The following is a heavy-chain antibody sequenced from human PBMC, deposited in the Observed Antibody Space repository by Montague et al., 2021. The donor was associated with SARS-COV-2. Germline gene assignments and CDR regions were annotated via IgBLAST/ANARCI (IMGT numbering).Heavy chain of an antibody. J-gene: IGHJ5*02. CDR2: TYYSGSVTT. Sequence: SETLSLTCSVSGGSINNYYWGWVRQSSGKGLEWIGYTYYSGSVTTSYNPSLKSRVSISVDTSKNHFSLRLTSVTPADTAVYYCAREVVGVKTNWLDTWGQGTLVTVSS. V-gene: IGHV4-59*13. D-gene: IGHD3-16*01. CDR1: GGSINNYY. CDR3: AREVVGVKTNWLDT.